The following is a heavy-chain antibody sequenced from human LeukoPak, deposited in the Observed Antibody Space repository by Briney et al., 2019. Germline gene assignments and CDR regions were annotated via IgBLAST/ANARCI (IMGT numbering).Heavy chain of an antibody. Sequence: GGSLRLSCAASGFTFSSYGMHWVRQAPGKGLEWVAVISYDGSNKYYADSVKGRFTISRDNSKNTLYLQMNSLRAEDTAVYYCAKDPLEGPHYYYGMDVWGQGTTVTVSS. CDR2: ISYDGSNK. CDR1: GFTFSSYG. J-gene: IGHJ6*02. V-gene: IGHV3-30*18. CDR3: AKDPLEGPHYYYGMDV.